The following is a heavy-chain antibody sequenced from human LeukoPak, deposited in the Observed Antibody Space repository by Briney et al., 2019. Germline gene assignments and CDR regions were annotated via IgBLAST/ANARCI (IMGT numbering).Heavy chain of an antibody. Sequence: PGGSLRLSCAASGFIFSNYAMSWVRQVPGKRPEWVSGISATSGYTNYADSVKGRFTISRDNAKHTLFLQMNSLRVEDTAVYYCAKDGAYGGIYYYFNLWGQGTLVTVSS. CDR1: GFIFSNYA. CDR2: ISATSGYT. J-gene: IGHJ1*01. CDR3: AKDGAYGGIYYYFNL. D-gene: IGHD1-26*01. V-gene: IGHV3-23*01.